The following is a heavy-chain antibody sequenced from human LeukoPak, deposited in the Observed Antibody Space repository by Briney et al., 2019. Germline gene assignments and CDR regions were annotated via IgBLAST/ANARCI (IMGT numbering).Heavy chain of an antibody. Sequence: SETLSLTCTVSGGSISSYYWSWIRQPPGKGLEWIGYIYYSGSTNYNPSLKSRVTISVDTSKNQFSLKLSSVTAADTAVYYCARHHPVRGVIITGAFDIWGQGTMVTVSS. CDR2: IYYSGST. CDR3: ARHHPVRGVIITGAFDI. D-gene: IGHD3-10*01. CDR1: GGSISSYY. V-gene: IGHV4-59*08. J-gene: IGHJ3*02.